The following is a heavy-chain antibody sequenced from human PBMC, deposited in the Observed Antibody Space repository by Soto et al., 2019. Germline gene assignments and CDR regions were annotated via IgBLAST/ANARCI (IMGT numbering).Heavy chain of an antibody. Sequence: PGGSLRLSCAASGFTFSSYGMHWVRQAPGKGLEWVAVISYDGSNKYYADSVKGRFTISRDNSKNTLYLQMNSLRAEDTAVYYWAKPPTPMNGDDTVVIWGQGKMVAVS. CDR2: ISYDGSNK. J-gene: IGHJ3*02. CDR1: GFTFSSYG. D-gene: IGHD4-17*01. CDR3: AKPPTPMNGDDTVVI. V-gene: IGHV3-30*18.